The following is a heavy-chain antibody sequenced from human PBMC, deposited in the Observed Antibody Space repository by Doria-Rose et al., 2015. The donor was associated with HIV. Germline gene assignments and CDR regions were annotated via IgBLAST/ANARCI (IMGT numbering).Heavy chain of an antibody. Sequence: VQLVQSGGGLVQPGGSLRLSCAASRFTVSSNYMSWVRQAPGKGLEWVSVIYSDGRTYYADSVKGRFTVSRDNSKNTLYLQINSLRAEDTAVYYCARDPFQSWAYWGQGTLVTVSS. D-gene: IGHD3-16*01. J-gene: IGHJ4*02. V-gene: IGHV3-66*01. CDR1: RFTVSSNY. CDR3: ARDPFQSWAY. CDR2: IYSDGRT.